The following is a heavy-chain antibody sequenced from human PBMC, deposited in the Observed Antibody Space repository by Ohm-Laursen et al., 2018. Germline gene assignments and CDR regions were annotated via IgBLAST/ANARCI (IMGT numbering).Heavy chain of an antibody. CDR1: GFTFDDYA. D-gene: IGHD3-9*01. CDR3: AKESDILTGYGSGYFDY. V-gene: IGHV3-9*01. CDR2: ISWNSGSI. Sequence: RSLRLSCAASGFTFDDYAMHWVRQAPGKGLEWVSGISWNSGSIGYADSVKGRFIISRDNAKNSLYLQMNSLRGEDTALYYCAKESDILTGYGSGYFDYWGQGTLVTVSS. J-gene: IGHJ4*02.